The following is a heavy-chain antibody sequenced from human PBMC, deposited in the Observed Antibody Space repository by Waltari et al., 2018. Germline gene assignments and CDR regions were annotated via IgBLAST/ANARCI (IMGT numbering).Heavy chain of an antibody. CDR3: ARDRGSTYYDFGSGYYNYYYYMDG. J-gene: IGHJ6*03. CDR2: ISADNGNT. Sequence: QVQLVQSGAEVKKPGASVKVSCKASGYTFTSYGISWVRQAPGQGLEWMGWISADNGNTNYAQKLQGRVTMTTDTSTSTAYRERRSLRSDGTAVYYCARDRGSTYYDFGSGYYNYYYYMDGGGKGTTVTVAS. V-gene: IGHV1-18*01. D-gene: IGHD3-3*01. CDR1: GYTFTSYG.